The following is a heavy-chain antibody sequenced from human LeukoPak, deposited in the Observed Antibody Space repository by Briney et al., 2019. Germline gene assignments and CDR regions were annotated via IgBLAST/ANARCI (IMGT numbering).Heavy chain of an antibody. J-gene: IGHJ4*02. CDR2: IYPGDSDT. Sequence: GESLKIFCWSFWIHFSQYWNDLGRQMPGRGLEWMGIIYPGDSDTRYSPSFQGQVIISADKSISTAYIHKRTAKESNTAIYYCAPYSATFYFDRWGQGTLVTVSS. CDR1: IHFSQYW. V-gene: IGHV5-51*01. D-gene: IGHD5-12*01. CDR3: APYSATFYFDR.